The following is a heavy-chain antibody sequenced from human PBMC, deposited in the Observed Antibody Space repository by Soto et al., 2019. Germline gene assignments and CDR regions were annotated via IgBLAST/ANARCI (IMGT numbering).Heavy chain of an antibody. CDR2: IYYSGST. CDR1: GGSISSSSYY. V-gene: IGHV4-39*01. CDR3: ARGEGDILTGYYKAPPPYNWFDP. D-gene: IGHD3-9*01. J-gene: IGHJ5*02. Sequence: PSETLSLTCTVSGGSISSSSYYWGWIRQPPGKGLEWIGSIYYSGSTYYNPSLKSRVTISVDTSKNQFSLKLSSVTAADTAVYYCARGEGDILTGYYKAPPPYNWFDPWSQGTLVTVSS.